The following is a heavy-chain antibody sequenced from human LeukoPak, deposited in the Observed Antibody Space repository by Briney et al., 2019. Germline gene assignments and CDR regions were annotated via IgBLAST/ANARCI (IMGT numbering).Heavy chain of an antibody. CDR3: AREQLWLDHGMDV. CDR1: GGSISSYY. V-gene: IGHV4-59*01. D-gene: IGHD5-18*01. J-gene: IGHJ6*02. Sequence: PSETLSLTCTVSGGSISSYYWSWIRQPPGKGLEWIGYIYYSGSTNYNPSLKSRVTISVDTSKNQFSLKLSSVTAADTAVYYCAREQLWLDHGMDVWGQGTTVTVSS. CDR2: IYYSGST.